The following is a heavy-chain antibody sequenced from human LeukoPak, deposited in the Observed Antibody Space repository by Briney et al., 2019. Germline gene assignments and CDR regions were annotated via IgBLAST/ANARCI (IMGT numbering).Heavy chain of an antibody. V-gene: IGHV4-34*01. CDR3: ARGVVAAAGRTFDY. J-gene: IGHJ4*02. Sequence: PSETLSLTCAVYGGSFSGYYWSWIRQPPGKGLEWIGEINHSGSTNYNPSLKSRVTISVDTSKNQFSLKLSSVTAADTAVYYCARGVVAAAGRTFDYWGQGTLVTVSS. CDR1: GGSFSGYY. CDR2: INHSGST. D-gene: IGHD6-13*01.